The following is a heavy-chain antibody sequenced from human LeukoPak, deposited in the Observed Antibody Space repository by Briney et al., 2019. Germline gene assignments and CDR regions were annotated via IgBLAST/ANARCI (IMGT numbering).Heavy chain of an antibody. CDR2: IYSDGSRT. D-gene: IGHD6-19*01. Sequence: GGSLRLSCAASGFTFSSFAMHWVRQAPGKGLEYLSAIYSDGSRTYYADSVKGRFTISRDNSKNTLYFGMSSLRVEDTAVYYCVKSPGSGWPVWGQGTLLTVSS. J-gene: IGHJ4*02. CDR3: VKSPGSGWPV. CDR1: GFTFSSFA. V-gene: IGHV3-64D*06.